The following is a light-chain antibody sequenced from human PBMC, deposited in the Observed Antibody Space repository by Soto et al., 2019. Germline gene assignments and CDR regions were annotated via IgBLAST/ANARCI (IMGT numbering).Light chain of an antibody. J-gene: IGLJ1*01. CDR1: SGHSSYI. CDR3: QTWVRNTDV. V-gene: IGLV4-60*02. CDR2: LEGSGSY. Sequence: QSVLTQSSSASASLGSSVKLTCTLSSGHSSYIIAWHQQQPGKAPRYLMKLEGSGSYNTGSGVPDRFSGSSSGADRYLTITYLQFEDEADYFCQTWVRNTDVFGTGTKVTVL.